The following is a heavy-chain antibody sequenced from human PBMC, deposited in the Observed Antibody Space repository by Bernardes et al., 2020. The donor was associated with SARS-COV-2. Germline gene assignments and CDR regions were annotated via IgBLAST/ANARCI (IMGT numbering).Heavy chain of an antibody. D-gene: IGHD1-26*01. CDR1: GFSVGVNY. CDR2: LHSDGSA. CDR3: ARQVGSWFHP. J-gene: IGHJ5*02. V-gene: IGHV3-66*04. Sequence: GGSLRLSCAASGFSVGVNYMAWVRQAPGKGLEWVSILHSDGSAHYADSVKGMFTISRDNYKNTLYLQMNRLRGEDTAVYYCARQVGSWFHPWGQGTRVIVSS.